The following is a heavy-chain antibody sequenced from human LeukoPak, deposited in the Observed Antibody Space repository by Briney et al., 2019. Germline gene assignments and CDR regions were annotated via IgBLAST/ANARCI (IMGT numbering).Heavy chain of an antibody. Sequence: PSETLSLTCTVSGGSISSYYWSWIRQPAGKGLEWIGRIYTSASTNYNPSLKSRVTMSVDTSKNQFSLKLSSVTAADTAVYYCARDYCSSTSCYGDYYYYYYMDVWGKGTTVTVSS. J-gene: IGHJ6*03. CDR2: IYTSAST. D-gene: IGHD2-2*01. CDR1: GGSISSYY. CDR3: ARDYCSSTSCYGDYYYYYYMDV. V-gene: IGHV4-4*07.